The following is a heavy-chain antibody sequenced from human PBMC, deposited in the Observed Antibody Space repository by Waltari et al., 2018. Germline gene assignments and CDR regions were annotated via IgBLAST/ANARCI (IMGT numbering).Heavy chain of an antibody. Sequence: QVQLQESGPGLVKPSETLSLTCAVSGYSISSGYYWGWIRQPPGKGLEWIGSIYHSGSTYYNPSLKSRVTISVDTSKNQFSLKLSSVTAADTAVYYCARGPFDFWSGYFYYFDYWGQGTLVTVSS. CDR2: IYHSGST. J-gene: IGHJ4*02. CDR1: GYSISSGYY. V-gene: IGHV4-38-2*01. D-gene: IGHD3-3*01. CDR3: ARGPFDFWSGYFYYFDY.